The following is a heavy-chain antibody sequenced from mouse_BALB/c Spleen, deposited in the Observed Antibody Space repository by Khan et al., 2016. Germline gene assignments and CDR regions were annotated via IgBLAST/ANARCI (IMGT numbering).Heavy chain of an antibody. V-gene: IGHV1-12*01. CDR1: GYTFTSYN. J-gene: IGHJ4*01. CDR3: ARGYEGMAMDY. D-gene: IGHD2-2*01. CDR2: IYPGNGDT. Sequence: QVQLQQPGAELVKPGASVKMSCKASGYTFTSYNMHWVKQTPGQGLEWIGAIYPGNGDTSYNQKFKGKATLTADKSSSTAYMQLSSLTSEDSAVYYCARGYEGMAMDYWGQGTSVTVSS.